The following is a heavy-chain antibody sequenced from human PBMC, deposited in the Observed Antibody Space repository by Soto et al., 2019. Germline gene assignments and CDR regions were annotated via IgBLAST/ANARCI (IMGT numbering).Heavy chain of an antibody. CDR2: IITFVGKA. CDR3: ARLTGGHGSGGNYMDV. Sequence: QVQLVQSGPEVKKPGSSVKVSCKTSVGTLSSSSISWVRQAPGQGLEWVGRIITFVGKANVAQQFQGRVTITADSSTDKTSMELRRLTSDDTAVYYWARLTGGHGSGGNYMDVWGTGTTVTVSS. D-gene: IGHD3-9*01. V-gene: IGHV1-69*02. CDR1: VGTLSSSS. J-gene: IGHJ6*03.